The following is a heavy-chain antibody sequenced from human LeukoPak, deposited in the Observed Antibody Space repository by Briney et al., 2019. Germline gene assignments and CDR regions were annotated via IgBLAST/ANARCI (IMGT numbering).Heavy chain of an antibody. J-gene: IGHJ4*02. CDR1: GFTFSSHG. CDR2: ISGSGGST. D-gene: IGHD4-17*01. CDR3: AKDRFAVTTFTFEY. V-gene: IGHV3-23*01. Sequence: PGGSLRLSCAASGFTFSSHGMSWVRQAPGKGLEWVSTISGSGGSTYYADSVKGRFTISRDNSRNTLYVQMNSLRVEDTAVYYCAKDRFAVTTFTFEYWGQGALVTVSS.